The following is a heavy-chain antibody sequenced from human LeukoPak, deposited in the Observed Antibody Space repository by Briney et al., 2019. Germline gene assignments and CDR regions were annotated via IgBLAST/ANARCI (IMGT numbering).Heavy chain of an antibody. CDR2: ISDSSDNT. CDR3: ANDLFGYFNS. V-gene: IGHV3-23*01. CDR1: GFTFSSYA. D-gene: IGHD3-16*01. J-gene: IGHJ4*02. Sequence: GGSLRLSCAASGFTFSSYAMSWVRQAPGEGLEWVSSISDSSDNTYYADSVKGRFITSRDNSKNTLFLQMHSLRAEDTAVYYCANDLFGYFNSWGQGTLVTVSS.